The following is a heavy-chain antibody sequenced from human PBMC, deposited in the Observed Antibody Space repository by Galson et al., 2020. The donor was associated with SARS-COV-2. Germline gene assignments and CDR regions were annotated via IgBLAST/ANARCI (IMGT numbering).Heavy chain of an antibody. Sequence: NSGGSLRLSCAASGFTFSDYYMSWIRQAPGKGLEWVSYISSSGSTIYYADSVKGRFTISRDNAKNSLYLQMNSLRAEDTAVYYCARLDFWSGYYIDYWGQGTLVTFSS. CDR2: ISSSGSTI. CDR1: GFTFSDYY. CDR3: ARLDFWSGYYIDY. D-gene: IGHD3-3*01. J-gene: IGHJ4*02. V-gene: IGHV3-11*01.